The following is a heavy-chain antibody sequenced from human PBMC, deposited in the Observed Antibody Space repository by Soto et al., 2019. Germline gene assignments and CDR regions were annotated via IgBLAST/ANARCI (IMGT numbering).Heavy chain of an antibody. Sequence: EVQLLESGGGFIHPGGSLRLSCAASGFSFSSFAMNWVRQAPGKGLEWVSIISGSADSTFYADSVKGRFTTTRDNSKSTLDLQSNSLGAEDTAVYYCAKTRGAMLCAISVYSMAVWGQGTTFTVSS. V-gene: IGHV3-23*01. CDR2: ISGSADST. CDR1: GFSFSSFA. CDR3: AKTRGAMLCAISVYSMAV. D-gene: IGHD2-21*01. J-gene: IGHJ6*02.